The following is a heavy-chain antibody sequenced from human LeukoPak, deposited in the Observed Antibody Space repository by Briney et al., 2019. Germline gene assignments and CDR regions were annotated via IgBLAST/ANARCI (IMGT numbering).Heavy chain of an antibody. CDR1: GASFSGYY. CDR2: INHSGST. J-gene: IGHJ4*02. V-gene: IGHV4-34*01. D-gene: IGHD3-10*01. CDR3: ARGKGLLWFREFTFDY. Sequence: SETLSLTCAVYGASFSGYYWSWIRQPPGKGLDWIGEINHSGSTNYNPSLKSRVTISVDTSKNQFSLKLSSVTAADTAVYYCARGKGLLWFREFTFDYWGQGTLVTVSS.